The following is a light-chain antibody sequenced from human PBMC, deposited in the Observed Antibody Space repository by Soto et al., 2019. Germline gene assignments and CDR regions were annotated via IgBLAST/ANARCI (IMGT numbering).Light chain of an antibody. V-gene: IGKV3-20*01. CDR3: QQYGNSPWT. Sequence: ENVLTQSPATLSLSPGGRATLSCRASQSVSSNLAWYQQKPGQAPRLLIQRASTRATGIPDRFSGSGSGTDFTLTISRLEPEDFAVYYCQQYGNSPWTFGQGTKVDIK. CDR1: QSVSSN. CDR2: RAS. J-gene: IGKJ1*01.